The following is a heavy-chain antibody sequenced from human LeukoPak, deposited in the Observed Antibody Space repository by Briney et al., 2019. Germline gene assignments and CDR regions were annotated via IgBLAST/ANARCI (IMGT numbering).Heavy chain of an antibody. V-gene: IGHV3-43*01. J-gene: IGHJ4*02. CDR1: GFAFDDYT. CDR3: VKDKTGDGYNNYFDF. CDR2: IGWDGGGT. Sequence: GRSLRLSCAASGFAFDDYTIHWVRQAPGRGLEWVSLIGWDGGGTYYADSVKGRFTIPRDNIKNSLHLQMNSLRTEDTALYYCVKDKTGDGYNNYFDFWGQGTLVTVSS. D-gene: IGHD5-24*01.